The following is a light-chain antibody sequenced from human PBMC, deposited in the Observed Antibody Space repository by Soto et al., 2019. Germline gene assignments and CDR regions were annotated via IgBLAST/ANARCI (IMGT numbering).Light chain of an antibody. J-gene: IGKJ2*01. CDR2: KAS. CDR3: QHYNTYPYT. CDR1: QSISSW. Sequence: DIQMTQSPSTLSASVGDRVTITCRASQSISSWLAWYQQKPGKAPNLLIYKASSLDSGVPSRFSGSGSGTEFTLTISRLQPDDFATYSCQHYNTYPYTLGQGTKLEIK. V-gene: IGKV1-5*03.